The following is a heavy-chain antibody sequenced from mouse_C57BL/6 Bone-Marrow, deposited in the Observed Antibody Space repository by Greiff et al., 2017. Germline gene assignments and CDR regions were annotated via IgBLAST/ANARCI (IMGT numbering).Heavy chain of an antibody. D-gene: IGHD1-1*01. CDR2: IDPSDSYT. Sequence: QVQLQQPGAELVRPGTSVKLSCKASGYTFTSYWMHWVKQRPGQGLEWIGVIDPSDSYTNYNQKFKGKATLTVDTSSSTAYMQLSSLTSEDSAVYYCARWRSYGSSYDYYAMDYWGQGTSVTVAS. V-gene: IGHV1-59*01. CDR1: GYTFTSYW. CDR3: ARWRSYGSSYDYYAMDY. J-gene: IGHJ4*01.